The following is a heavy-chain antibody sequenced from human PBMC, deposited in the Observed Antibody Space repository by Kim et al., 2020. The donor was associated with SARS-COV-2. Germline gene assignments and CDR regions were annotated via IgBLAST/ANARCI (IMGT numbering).Heavy chain of an antibody. D-gene: IGHD3-16*01. CDR1: GFSFSSYA. CDR3: AKMRGGTFDY. CDR2: IYSGGSTT. Sequence: GGSLRLSCAASGFSFSSYAMSWVRQAPGKGLKWVSVIYSGGSTTYYADSVKGRFTISRDDSKNTLNLQMNSLRAEDTAMYYCAKMRGGTFDYWGQGTLVTVSS. V-gene: IGHV3-23*03. J-gene: IGHJ4*02.